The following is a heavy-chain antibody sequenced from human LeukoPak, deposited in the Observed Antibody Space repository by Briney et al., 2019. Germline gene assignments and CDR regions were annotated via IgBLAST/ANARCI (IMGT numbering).Heavy chain of an antibody. V-gene: IGHV1-3*01. CDR3: ARDPGGHYYDSSGYYTVGY. Sequence: ASVKVSCKASGYTFTIYAMHWVSQAPGQRLEWMGWINAGNGNTKYSQKFQGRVTITRDTSASTAYMELRSLRSDDTAVYYCARDPGGHYYDSSGYYTVGYWGQGTLVTVSS. CDR2: INAGNGNT. CDR1: GYTFTIYA. J-gene: IGHJ4*02. D-gene: IGHD3-22*01.